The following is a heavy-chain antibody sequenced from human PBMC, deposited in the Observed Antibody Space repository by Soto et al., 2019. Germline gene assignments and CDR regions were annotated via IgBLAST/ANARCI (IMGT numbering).Heavy chain of an antibody. CDR1: GFTFSSYS. CDR2: ISSSSSTI. J-gene: IGHJ4*02. D-gene: IGHD4-17*01. V-gene: IGHV3-48*01. Sequence: EVQLVESGGGLVQPGGSLRLSCAASGFTFSSYSMNWVRQAPGTGLEWVSYISSSSSTIYYADSVKGRFTISRDNAKNSLYLQMNRLRAAGTAVYYCARDLNYGLFDYWGQGTLVTVSS. CDR3: ARDLNYGLFDY.